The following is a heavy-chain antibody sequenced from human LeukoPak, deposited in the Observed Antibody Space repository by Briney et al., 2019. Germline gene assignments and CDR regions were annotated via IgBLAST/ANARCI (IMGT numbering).Heavy chain of an antibody. CDR3: ARGHSSGSPDPFDY. CDR2: IYSGGAT. V-gene: IGHV3-53*01. J-gene: IGHJ4*02. CDR1: GFTVSTNY. Sequence: GGSLRLSCAVSGFTVSTNYMSWVRQAPGKGLEWVSVIYSGGATHYADSVKGRFTISRGNSKNTLYLQMNSLRAEDTAIYYCARGHSSGSPDPFDYWGQGSLVTVS. D-gene: IGHD3-22*01.